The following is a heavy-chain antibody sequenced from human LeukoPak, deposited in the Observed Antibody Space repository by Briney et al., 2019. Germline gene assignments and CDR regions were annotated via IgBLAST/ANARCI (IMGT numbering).Heavy chain of an antibody. D-gene: IGHD3-22*01. CDR3: ARLDYYHFDY. V-gene: IGHV4-59*01. CDR2: NSYSGST. Sequence: PSETLSLTCTVSGGSISRYYWSWIRQPPGKGLEWIGYNSYSGSTKYNPSLMSRVTISVDTSKNQFSLKLSSATAADTAVYYCARLDYYHFDYWGQGTVVTVSS. J-gene: IGHJ4*02. CDR1: GGSISRYY.